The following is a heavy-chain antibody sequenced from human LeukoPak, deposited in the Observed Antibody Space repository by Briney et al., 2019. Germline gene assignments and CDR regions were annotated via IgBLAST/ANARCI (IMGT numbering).Heavy chain of an antibody. CDR2: INHSGST. CDR1: GYSIRSGFY. J-gene: IGHJ6*03. D-gene: IGHD3-16*02. V-gene: IGHV4-38-2*02. Sequence: SETLSLTCTVSGYSIRSGFYWSWIRQPPGKGLEWIGEINHSGSTNYNPSLKSRVTISVDTSKNQFSLKLSSVTAADTAVYYCARVMITFGGVIVKYYYYYMDVWGKGTTVTISS. CDR3: ARVMITFGGVIVKYYYYYMDV.